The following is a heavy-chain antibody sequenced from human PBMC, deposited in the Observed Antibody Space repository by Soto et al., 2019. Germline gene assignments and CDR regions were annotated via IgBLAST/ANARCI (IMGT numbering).Heavy chain of an antibody. CDR1: GGSISSYY. CDR2: IYYSGST. V-gene: IGHV4-59*01. CDR3: ARGGRSWNNYYYYYGMDV. D-gene: IGHD6-13*01. Sequence: PSETLSLTCTVSGGSISSYYWSWIRQPPGKGLEWIGYIYYSGSTNYNPSLKSRVTISVDTSTNQFYMKLSSVTAADTAVYYCARGGRSWNNYYYYYGMDVWGQGTTVTVSS. J-gene: IGHJ6*02.